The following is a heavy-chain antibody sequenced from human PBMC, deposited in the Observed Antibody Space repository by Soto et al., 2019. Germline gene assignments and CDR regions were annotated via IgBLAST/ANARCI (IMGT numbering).Heavy chain of an antibody. V-gene: IGHV3-7*05. CDR2: ITQDGSAQ. Sequence: GGSLRLSCAASDFLSKYWMSWVRQAPGKGLEWVATITQDGSAQFYPDSVRGRFSISRENSKNSVYLQIDNLRADDTAVYYCAKVCLSPSRDNWGQGTLVTVSS. CDR1: DFLSKYW. CDR3: AKVCLSPSRDN. J-gene: IGHJ4*02.